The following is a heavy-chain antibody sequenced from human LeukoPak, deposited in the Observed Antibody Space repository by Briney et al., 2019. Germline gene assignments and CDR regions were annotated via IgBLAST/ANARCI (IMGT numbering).Heavy chain of an antibody. J-gene: IGHJ6*02. D-gene: IGHD3-10*01. CDR2: IYGGGKT. Sequence: LSLTCTVSGGSISSGGYYWSWIRQAPGKGLEWVSVIYGGGKTYYADSVKGRFTLSRDDSKNMLFPQMNSLRVEDTAVYYCARDQATMIRNGFDVWGQGTAVTVSS. V-gene: IGHV3-53*01. CDR1: GGSISSGGYY. CDR3: ARDQATMIRNGFDV.